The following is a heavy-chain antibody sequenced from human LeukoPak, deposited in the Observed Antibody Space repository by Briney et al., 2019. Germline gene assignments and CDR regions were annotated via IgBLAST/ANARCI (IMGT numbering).Heavy chain of an antibody. CDR2: IIPIFGTA. Sequence: GASVKVSCKASGYTFTSYYMHWVRQAPGQGLEWMGGIIPIFGTANYAQKFQGRVTITADESTSTAYMELSSLRSEDTAVYYCARSSSGYSHRYYYYYYGMDVWGQGITVTVSS. D-gene: IGHD5-18*01. J-gene: IGHJ6*02. V-gene: IGHV1-69*13. CDR1: GYTFTSYY. CDR3: ARSSSGYSHRYYYYYYGMDV.